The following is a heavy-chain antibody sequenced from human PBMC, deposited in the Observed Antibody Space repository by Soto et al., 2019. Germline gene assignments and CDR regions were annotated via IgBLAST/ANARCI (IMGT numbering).Heavy chain of an antibody. CDR1: GGSISSYY. J-gene: IGHJ6*02. V-gene: IGHV4-4*07. Sequence: PSETLSLTCTVYGGSISSYYWSWIRQPAGKGLEWIGRIYTSGSTNYNPSLKSRVTMSVDTSKNQFSLKLSSVTAADTAVYYCARDKEDYINYSDYYYYGMDVWGQGTTLSVS. CDR3: ARDKEDYINYSDYYYYGMDV. D-gene: IGHD4-4*01. CDR2: IYTSGST.